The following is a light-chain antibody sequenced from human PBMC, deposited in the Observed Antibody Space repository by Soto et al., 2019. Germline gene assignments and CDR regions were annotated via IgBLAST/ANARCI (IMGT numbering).Light chain of an antibody. CDR2: GAS. V-gene: IGKV3-15*01. Sequence: EIVMTQSPATLSVSPGERATLSCRASQSVNSNLAWYQQKPGQAPRLLIYGASTRATGIPARFSGSGSGTDFTLTISSLQSEDVAVYYCQQDNNWPTFGPGTKVDIK. J-gene: IGKJ3*01. CDR3: QQDNNWPT. CDR1: QSVNSN.